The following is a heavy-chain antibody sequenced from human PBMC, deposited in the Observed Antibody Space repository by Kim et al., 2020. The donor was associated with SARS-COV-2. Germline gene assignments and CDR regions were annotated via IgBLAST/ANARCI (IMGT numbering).Heavy chain of an antibody. CDR3: AKDYARRITMIVVAPDY. Sequence: VKGRFTISRDNSKNTLYLQMNSLRAEDTAVYYCAKDYARRITMIVVAPDYWGQGTLVTVSS. D-gene: IGHD3-22*01. V-gene: IGHV3-30*02. J-gene: IGHJ4*02.